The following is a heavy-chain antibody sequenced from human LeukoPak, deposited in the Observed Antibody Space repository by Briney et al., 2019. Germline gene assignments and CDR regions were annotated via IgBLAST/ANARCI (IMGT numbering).Heavy chain of an antibody. V-gene: IGHV3-33*01. CDR2: IWYDGSNK. CDR1: GFIFSSYG. CDR3: ARDLFSPFVTTSLGSALDI. J-gene: IGHJ3*02. D-gene: IGHD4-17*01. Sequence: GGSLRLSCAASGFIFSSYGMHWVHQAPGKGLEWVAVIWYDGSNKYYSDSVKGRFTISRDNSKNTLYLQMNSLRAEDTAVYYCARDLFSPFVTTSLGSALDIWGQGTMVTVSS.